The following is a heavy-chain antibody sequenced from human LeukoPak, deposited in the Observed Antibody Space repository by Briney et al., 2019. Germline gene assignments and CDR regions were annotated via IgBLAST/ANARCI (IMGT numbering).Heavy chain of an antibody. CDR1: GFTFSSYA. D-gene: IGHD3-3*01. J-gene: IGHJ6*02. CDR3: AKNPGDFWSGYYGVTI. CDR2: ISGSGGST. V-gene: IGHV3-23*01. Sequence: GGSLRLSCAASGFTFSSYAMSWVRQAPGKGLEWVSAISGSGGSTYYADSVKGRFTISRDNSKNTLYLQMNSLRAEDTAVYYCAKNPGDFWSGYYGVTIWGQGTTVTVSS.